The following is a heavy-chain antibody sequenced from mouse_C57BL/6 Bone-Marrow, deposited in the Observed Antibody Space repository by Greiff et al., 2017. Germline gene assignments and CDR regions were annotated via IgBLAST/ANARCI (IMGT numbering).Heavy chain of an antibody. J-gene: IGHJ1*03. CDR2: ISSGGSYT. CDR1: GFTFSSYG. V-gene: IGHV5-6*01. Sequence: EVHLVESGGDLVKPGGSLKLSCAASGFTFSSYGMSWVRQTPDKRLEWVATISSGGSYTYYPDSVKGRFTISRDNAKNTLYLQMSSLKSEDTAMYYCARRYYYGSGRYFDVWGTGTTVTVSS. D-gene: IGHD1-1*01. CDR3: ARRYYYGSGRYFDV.